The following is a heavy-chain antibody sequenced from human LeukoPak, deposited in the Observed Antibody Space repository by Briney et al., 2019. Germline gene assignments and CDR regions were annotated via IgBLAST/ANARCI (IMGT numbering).Heavy chain of an antibody. J-gene: IGHJ6*02. V-gene: IGHV1-2*02. CDR3: ARALGATGALYYYYGMDV. CDR1: GYTFTGYY. Sequence: ASVKVSCKASGYTFTGYYMHWVRQAPGQGLEWMGWINANSGCTNYEQKFQGRVTMTRGTSTSTAYMELSRLRSDDTAVYYCARALGATGALYYYYGMDVWGQGTTVTVSS. D-gene: IGHD1-26*01. CDR2: INANSGCT.